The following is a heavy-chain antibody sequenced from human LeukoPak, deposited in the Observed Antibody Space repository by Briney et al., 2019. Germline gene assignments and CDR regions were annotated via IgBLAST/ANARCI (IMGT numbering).Heavy chain of an antibody. CDR2: VYYTGST. CDR1: GGSISSYY. J-gene: IGHJ4*02. CDR3: AREGYGGYGPGTFDY. V-gene: IGHV4-59*01. D-gene: IGHD5-12*01. Sequence: SETLSLTCAVYGGSISSYYWSWIRQPPGKGLEWIGNVYYTGSTNYNPSLKSRVTISVDTSKNQFSLKLSSVTAADTAVYYCAREGYGGYGPGTFDYWGQGTLVTVSS.